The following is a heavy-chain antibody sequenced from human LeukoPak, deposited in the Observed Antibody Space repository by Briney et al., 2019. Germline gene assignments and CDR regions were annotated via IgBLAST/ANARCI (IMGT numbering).Heavy chain of an antibody. D-gene: IGHD6-19*01. CDR1: EFTFSSYA. CDR2: ISYDGSNK. CDR3: ARDAVAGSFDY. J-gene: IGHJ4*02. V-gene: IGHV3-30*04. Sequence: GGSLRLSCAASEFTFSSYAMHWVRQAPGKGLEWVAVISYDGSNKYYADSVKGRFTISRDNSKNTLYLQMNSLRAEDTAVYYCARDAVAGSFDYWGQGTLVTVSS.